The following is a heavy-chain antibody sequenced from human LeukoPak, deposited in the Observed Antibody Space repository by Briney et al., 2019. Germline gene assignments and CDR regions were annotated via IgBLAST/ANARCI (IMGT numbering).Heavy chain of an antibody. CDR3: ARVEDSSARPYYFDY. J-gene: IGHJ4*02. V-gene: IGHV3-48*04. CDR1: GFTFSSYS. D-gene: IGHD3-22*01. CDR2: ISSSSSTI. Sequence: GGSLRLSCAASGFTFSSYSMNWVRQAPGKGLEWVSYISSSSSTIYYADSVKGRFTISRDNAKNSLYLQMNSLRAEDTAVYYCARVEDSSARPYYFDYWGQGTLVTVSS.